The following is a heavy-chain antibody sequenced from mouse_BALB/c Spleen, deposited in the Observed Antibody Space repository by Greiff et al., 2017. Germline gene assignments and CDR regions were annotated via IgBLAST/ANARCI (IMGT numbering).Heavy chain of an antibody. CDR3: ARRDAYYGNFYYAMDY. CDR1: GYTFTSYV. Sequence: VHVKQSGPELVKPGASVKMSCKASGYTFTSYVMHWVKQKPGQGLEWIGYINPYNDGTKYNEKFKGKATLTSDKSSSTAYMELSSLTSEDSAVYYCARRDAYYGNFYYAMDYWGQGTSVTVSS. J-gene: IGHJ4*01. V-gene: IGHV1-14*01. CDR2: INPYNDGT. D-gene: IGHD2-10*01.